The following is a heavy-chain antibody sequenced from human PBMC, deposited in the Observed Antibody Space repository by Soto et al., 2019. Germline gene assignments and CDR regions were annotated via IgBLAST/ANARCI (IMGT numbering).Heavy chain of an antibody. CDR2: ISGSGGHT. CDR1: GFSFSSFA. CDR3: AQNNGWDGKRDAFDI. J-gene: IGHJ3*02. V-gene: IGHV3-23*01. Sequence: GGSLRLSCAASGFSFSSFALTRVRQAPGKGLEWVSAISGSGGHTYYADSVTGRFTISRDNSNNTLYLQMNSLRAEDTALYYYAQNNGWDGKRDAFDIWGQGTMVTVSS. D-gene: IGHD6-19*01.